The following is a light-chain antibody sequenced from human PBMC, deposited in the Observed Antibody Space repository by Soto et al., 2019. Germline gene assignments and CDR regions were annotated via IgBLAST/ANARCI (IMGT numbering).Light chain of an antibody. CDR1: QTILYSSNNKNY. Sequence: DIVMTQSPDSLAVSLGERATINCKSSQTILYSSNNKNYLAWYQQKPGQPPKLLIHWASTRESGVPDRFSGSGSGTDFTLTISSLQAEDVAFYYCQQYYSTPFTFGPGTKVDIK. CDR2: WAS. CDR3: QQYYSTPFT. V-gene: IGKV4-1*01. J-gene: IGKJ3*01.